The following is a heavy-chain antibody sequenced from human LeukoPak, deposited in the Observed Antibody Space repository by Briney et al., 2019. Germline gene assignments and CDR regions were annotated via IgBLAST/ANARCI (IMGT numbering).Heavy chain of an antibody. CDR3: AKEGPDYGDYRSGDYFGF. Sequence: GGSLRLSCAASGFTFRNYAMGWVRQAPGKGLECVSAISDDSSKTSYADSVKGRFTISRDYSKNTLYLQMNSLRAEDTAVYYCAKEGPDYGDYRSGDYFGFWGQGTLVTVSS. V-gene: IGHV3-23*01. CDR1: GFTFRNYA. J-gene: IGHJ4*02. D-gene: IGHD4-17*01. CDR2: ISDDSSKT.